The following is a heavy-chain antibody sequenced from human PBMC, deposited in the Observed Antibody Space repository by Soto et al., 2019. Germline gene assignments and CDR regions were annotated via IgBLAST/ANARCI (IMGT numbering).Heavy chain of an antibody. CDR2: ISYDGSNK. D-gene: IGHD1-1*01. Sequence: QVQLVESRGGVVQPGRSLRLSCAASGFTFSSYGMHWVRQAPGKGLEWVSVISYDGSNKYYADSVKGRFTLSRDNSKNTLYRQMKRMRAEDTAVYYCAQVSVLTLDGVDYWGQGTLVTVSS. V-gene: IGHV3-30*18. CDR3: AQVSVLTLDGVDY. J-gene: IGHJ4*02. CDR1: GFTFSSYG.